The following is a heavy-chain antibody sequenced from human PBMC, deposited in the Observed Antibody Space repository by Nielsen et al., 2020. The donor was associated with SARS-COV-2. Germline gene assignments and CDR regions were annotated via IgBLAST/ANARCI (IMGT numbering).Heavy chain of an antibody. J-gene: IGHJ3*01. CDR3: AKDRSTMWYPETFDV. CDR2: FYSGGTT. D-gene: IGHD2-15*01. V-gene: IGHV3-NL1*01. CDR1: GFTFSTYS. Sequence: GGSLRLSCAASGFTFSTYSMNWVRQAPGEGLEWVSVFYSGGTTLYADSVKGRFTISRDNSKNTLYLQMNSLRAEDTAVYYCAKDRSTMWYPETFDVWGRGTMVTVSS.